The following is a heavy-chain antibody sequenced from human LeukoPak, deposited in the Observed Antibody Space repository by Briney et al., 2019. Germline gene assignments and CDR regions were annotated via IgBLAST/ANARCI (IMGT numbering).Heavy chain of an antibody. CDR2: IYHSGST. J-gene: IGHJ4*02. D-gene: IGHD5-18*01. Sequence: SSQTLSLTCAVSGGSISSGGYSWSWIRQPPGKGLEWIGYIYHSGSTYYNPSLKSRVTISVDRSKNQFSLNLSSVTAADTAVYYCARDICGYNYGCFDSWGQGTLVTVSS. V-gene: IGHV4-30-2*01. CDR3: ARDICGYNYGCFDS. CDR1: GGSISSGGYS.